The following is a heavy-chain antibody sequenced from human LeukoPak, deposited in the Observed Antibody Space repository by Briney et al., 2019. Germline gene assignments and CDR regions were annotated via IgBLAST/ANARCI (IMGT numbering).Heavy chain of an antibody. D-gene: IGHD1-1*01. V-gene: IGHV3-15*01. J-gene: IGHJ4*02. CDR3: TTKRPSGY. CDR2: VISKTDGGTT. Sequence: PGGSLRLSCAASGFTFSSAWMSWVRQAPGKGLEWVGRVISKTDGGTTDYAAPVKGRFTISRDDSENTLYLQMSTLKTEDTAVYYCTTKRPSGYWGQGTLVTVSS. CDR1: GFTFSSAW.